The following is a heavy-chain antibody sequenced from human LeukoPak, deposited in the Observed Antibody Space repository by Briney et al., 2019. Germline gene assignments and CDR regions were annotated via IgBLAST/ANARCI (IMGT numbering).Heavy chain of an antibody. D-gene: IGHD7-27*01. CDR2: INHSGST. V-gene: IGHV4-39*07. CDR3: ATQTGARAY. J-gene: IGHJ4*02. CDR1: GASISSSGYY. Sequence: SETLSLTCTVSGASISSSGYYWSWIRQPPGKGLEWIGEINHSGSTNYNPSLKSRVTISVDTSKNQFSLKLSSVTAADTAVYYCATQTGARAYWGQGTLVTVSS.